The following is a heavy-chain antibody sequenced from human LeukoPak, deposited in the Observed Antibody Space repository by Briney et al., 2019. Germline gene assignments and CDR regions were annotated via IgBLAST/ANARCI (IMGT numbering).Heavy chain of an antibody. CDR1: GGSFSGYY. CDR3: ARIAGYGSGGRVTTGY. Sequence: SETLSLTCAVYGGSFSGYYWSWIRQPPGKGLEWIGEINHSGSTNYNPSLKSRVTISVDTSKNQFSLKLSSVTAADTAVYYCARIAGYGSGGRVTTGYWGQGTLVTVSS. CDR2: INHSGST. D-gene: IGHD3-10*01. V-gene: IGHV4-34*01. J-gene: IGHJ4*02.